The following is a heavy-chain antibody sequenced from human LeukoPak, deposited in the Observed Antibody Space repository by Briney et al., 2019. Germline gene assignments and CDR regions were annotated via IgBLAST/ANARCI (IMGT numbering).Heavy chain of an antibody. CDR2: INQEGSET. J-gene: IGHJ4*02. Sequence: GGSLRLSRAASGFALNTYRTNSVRQAPRKGLERVADINQEGSETHYANSLKGRFTISPDTAENSLYLHMNSLRPEDSALYYCSRDGRAPGIYFDLWGQGALVTISS. CDR1: GFALNTYR. CDR3: SRDGRAPGIYFDL. V-gene: IGHV3-7*01.